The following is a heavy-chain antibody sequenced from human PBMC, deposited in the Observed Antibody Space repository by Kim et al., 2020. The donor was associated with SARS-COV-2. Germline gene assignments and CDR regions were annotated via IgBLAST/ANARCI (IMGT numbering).Heavy chain of an antibody. Sequence: SETLSLTCAVYGGSFSGYYWSWIRQPPGKGLEWIGEINHSGSTNYNPSLKSRVTISVDTSKNQFSLKLSSVTAADTAVYYCARGERGYSYGRPYYFDYWGQGTLVTVFS. J-gene: IGHJ4*02. CDR1: GGSFSGYY. CDR2: INHSGST. D-gene: IGHD5-18*01. CDR3: ARGERGYSYGRPYYFDY. V-gene: IGHV4-34*01.